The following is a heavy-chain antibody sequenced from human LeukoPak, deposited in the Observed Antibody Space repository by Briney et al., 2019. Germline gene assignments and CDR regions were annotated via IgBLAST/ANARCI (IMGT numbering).Heavy chain of an antibody. V-gene: IGHV3-21*01. CDR2: ISSSSSYI. J-gene: IGHJ3*02. Sequence: PGGSLRLSCAASGFTFSSYSMNWVRQAPGKGLEWVSSISSSSSYIYYADSVKGRFTISRDNAKNTLYLQMNSLRAEDTAVYYCARALDDYIWGSYRWFPADAFDIWGQGTMVTVSS. CDR3: ARALDDYIWGSYRWFPADAFDI. CDR1: GFTFSSYS. D-gene: IGHD3-16*02.